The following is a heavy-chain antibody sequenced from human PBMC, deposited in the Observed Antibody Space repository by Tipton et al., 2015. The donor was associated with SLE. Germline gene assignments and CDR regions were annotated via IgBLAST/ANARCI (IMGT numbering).Heavy chain of an antibody. V-gene: IGHV4-59*01. CDR1: GGPISSYY. CDR2: IYYSGST. J-gene: IGHJ3*02. Sequence: TLSLTCTVSGGPISSYYWSWIRQPPGKGLEWIGYIYYSGSTNYNPSLKSRVTISVDTSKNQFSLKLSSVTAADTAVYYCARAAGQLGAFDIWGQGTMVTVSS. CDR3: ARAAGQLGAFDI. D-gene: IGHD6-13*01.